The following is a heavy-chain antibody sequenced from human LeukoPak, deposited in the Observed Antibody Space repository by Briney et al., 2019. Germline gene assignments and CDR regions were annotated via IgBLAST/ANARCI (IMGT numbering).Heavy chain of an antibody. CDR2: IYPGDSDT. Sequence: GESLQISCKGSGYSFTSYWIGWVRQLPGKGLEWMGIIYPGDSDTRYSPSFQGQVTISADKSISTAYLQWSSLRASDTATYYCARQWDTAMVIPDYWGQGTLVTVSS. CDR1: GYSFTSYW. V-gene: IGHV5-51*01. CDR3: ARQWDTAMVIPDY. J-gene: IGHJ4*02. D-gene: IGHD5-18*01.